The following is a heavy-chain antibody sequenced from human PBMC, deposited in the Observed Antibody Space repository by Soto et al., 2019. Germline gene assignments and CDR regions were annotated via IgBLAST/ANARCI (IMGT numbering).Heavy chain of an antibody. D-gene: IGHD3-10*01. J-gene: IGHJ5*02. CDR1: GGTFSSYA. CDR2: IIPIFGTA. CDR3: ASDISIGVRGVIRWFDP. V-gene: IGHV1-69*12. Sequence: QVQLVQSGAEVKKPGSSVKVSCKASGGTFSSYAISWVRQAPGQGLEWMGGIIPIFGTANYAQKFQGRVTITADESMSTAYMELSSLRSEDTAVYYCASDISIGVRGVIRWFDPWGQGTLVTVSS.